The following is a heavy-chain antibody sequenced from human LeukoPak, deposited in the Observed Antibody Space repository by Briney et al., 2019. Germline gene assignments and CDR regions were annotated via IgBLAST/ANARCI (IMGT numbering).Heavy chain of an antibody. V-gene: IGHV1-2*02. Sequence: GASVKVSCKASGYTFTGYYMHWVRQAPGQGLEWMGWINPNSGGTNYAQKFQGRVTMTRDTSISTAYMELSRLRSDDTAVYYCAINYGSGPLHYYYYYYMDVWGKGTTVTVSS. CDR1: GYTFTGYY. CDR2: INPNSGGT. J-gene: IGHJ6*03. CDR3: AINYGSGPLHYYYYYYMDV. D-gene: IGHD3-10*01.